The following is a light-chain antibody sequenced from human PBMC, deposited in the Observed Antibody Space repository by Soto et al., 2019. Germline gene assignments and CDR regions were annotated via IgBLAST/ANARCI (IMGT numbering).Light chain of an antibody. V-gene: IGKV3-20*01. J-gene: IGKJ1*01. Sequence: IVFTQSPGTLSFSPWERSTLSFTASQSITNSYLAWYQQKPGQAPRLLIYGASSRAIGIPDRFSGSGSGTDFTLTISRLEPEDFAVYYCQQYVSSPWAFGQGTKVDIK. CDR3: QQYVSSPWA. CDR1: QSITNSY. CDR2: GAS.